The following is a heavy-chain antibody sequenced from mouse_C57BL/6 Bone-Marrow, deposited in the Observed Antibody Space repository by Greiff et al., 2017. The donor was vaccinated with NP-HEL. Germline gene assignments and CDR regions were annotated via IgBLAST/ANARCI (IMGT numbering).Heavy chain of an antibody. CDR3: ARRLLPYYYAMDY. Sequence: EVKLVESGGDLVKPGGSLKLSCAASGFTFSSYGMSWVRQTPDKRLEWVATISSGGSYTYYPDSVKGRFTISRDNAKNTLYLQMSSLKSEDTAMYYCARRLLPYYYAMDYWGQGTSVTVSS. CDR2: ISSGGSYT. J-gene: IGHJ4*01. V-gene: IGHV5-6*02. D-gene: IGHD2-3*01. CDR1: GFTFSSYG.